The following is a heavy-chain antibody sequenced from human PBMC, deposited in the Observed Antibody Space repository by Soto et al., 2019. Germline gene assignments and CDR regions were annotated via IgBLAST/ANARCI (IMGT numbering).Heavy chain of an antibody. J-gene: IGHJ4*02. CDR1: GGSISIYY. V-gene: IGHV4-59*08. Sequence: SDTLSLTCTVSGGSISIYYWSCIRQPPGKGLEWIGYIYYSGSTNYNPSLKSRVTISVDTSKNQFSLKLSSVTAADTAVYYCATMGTPATGLYYFDYWGQGTLVTVSS. CDR2: IYYSGST. CDR3: ATMGTPATGLYYFDY. D-gene: IGHD1-7*01.